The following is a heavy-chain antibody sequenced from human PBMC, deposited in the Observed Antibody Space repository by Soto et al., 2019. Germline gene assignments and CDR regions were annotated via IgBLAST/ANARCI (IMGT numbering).Heavy chain of an antibody. CDR1: GGTFSSYA. V-gene: IGHV1-69*13. Sequence: SVKVSCKASGGTFSSYAISWVRQAPGQGLEWMGGIIPIFGTANYAQKFQGRVTITADASTSTAYMELRSLRSDDTAVYYCARGPSITMVRVYDYWGQGTLVTVYS. CDR3: ARGPSITMVRVYDY. J-gene: IGHJ4*02. CDR2: IIPIFGTA. D-gene: IGHD3-10*01.